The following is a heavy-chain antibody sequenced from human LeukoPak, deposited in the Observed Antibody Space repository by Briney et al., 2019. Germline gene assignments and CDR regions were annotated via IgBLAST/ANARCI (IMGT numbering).Heavy chain of an antibody. CDR3: ARGYYYGSGSYWGYYYMDV. CDR2: ISSSGSTI. J-gene: IGHJ6*03. CDR1: GFTFSSYE. V-gene: IGHV3-48*03. D-gene: IGHD3-10*01. Sequence: GGSLRLSCAASGFTFSSYEMNWVRQAPGKGLEWVSYISSSGSTIYYADSVKGRFTISRDNAKNSLYLQMNSLRAEDTAVYYCARGYYYGSGSYWGYYYMDVWGKGTTVTISS.